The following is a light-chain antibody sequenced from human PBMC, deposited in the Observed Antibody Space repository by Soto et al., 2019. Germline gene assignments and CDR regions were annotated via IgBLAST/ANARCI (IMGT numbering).Light chain of an antibody. V-gene: IGLV1-40*01. CDR3: QSDDSTLSVV. CDR1: TSNIGAVYG. J-gene: IGLJ2*01. Sequence: QSVLTQPPSVSGAPGQSVTLSCTGSTSNIGAVYGFHWYQQIRGTAPRLLIFANDNRPSGVPDRVSGSKSGTSASLTINGLQAEDEADYYCQSDDSTLSVVFCGGTKLTVL. CDR2: AND.